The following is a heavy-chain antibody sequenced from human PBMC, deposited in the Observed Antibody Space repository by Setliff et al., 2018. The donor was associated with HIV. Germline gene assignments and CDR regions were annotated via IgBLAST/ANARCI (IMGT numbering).Heavy chain of an antibody. CDR3: ASAYYNFWSGYSIPSAEYFQH. V-gene: IGHV4-59*02. J-gene: IGHJ1*01. D-gene: IGHD3-3*01. CDR1: GVSVIGYY. Sequence: PSETLSLTCSVSGVSVIGYYWTWMRQPPGKGLEWIANVFYGGGTTHNYNPSLKSRVTISVDTSRNQFSLKLSSVTAADTAVYYCASAYYNFWSGYSIPSAEYFQHWGQGTLVTVSS. CDR2: VFYGGGT.